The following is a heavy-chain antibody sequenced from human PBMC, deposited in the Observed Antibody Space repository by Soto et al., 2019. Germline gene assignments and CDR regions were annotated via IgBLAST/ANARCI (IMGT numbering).Heavy chain of an antibody. CDR3: ARLYDILTGYAPYNWFDP. CDR2: IYYSGST. Sequence: QLQLQESGPGLGKPSETLSLTCTVSGGSISSSSYYWGWIRQPPGKGLEWIGSIYYSGSTYYNPSLKSRVTLSVDTAKNQFSLKLSSVTAADTAVYSCARLYDILTGYAPYNWFDPWGQGTLVTVSS. J-gene: IGHJ5*02. D-gene: IGHD3-9*01. V-gene: IGHV4-39*01. CDR1: GGSISSSSYY.